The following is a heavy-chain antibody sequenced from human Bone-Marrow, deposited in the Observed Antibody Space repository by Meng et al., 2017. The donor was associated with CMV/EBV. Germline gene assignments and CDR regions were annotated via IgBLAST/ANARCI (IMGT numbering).Heavy chain of an antibody. J-gene: IGHJ6*01. CDR1: GFTFSSYW. CDR3: ARLIPAAMYYYYGMDV. V-gene: IGHV3-74*01. CDR2: INSDGSST. Sequence: GGSLRLSCAASGFTFSSYWMHWVRQAPGKGLVWVSRINSDGSSTSYADSVKGRFTISRDNAKNTLYLQMNSLRAEDTAVYYCARLIPAAMYYYYGMDVWGQGTTVTVSS. D-gene: IGHD2-2*01.